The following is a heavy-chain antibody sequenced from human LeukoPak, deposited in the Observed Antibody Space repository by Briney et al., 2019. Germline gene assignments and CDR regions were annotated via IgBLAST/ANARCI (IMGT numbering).Heavy chain of an antibody. CDR1: GCTFTSYG. J-gene: IGHJ4*02. D-gene: IGHD3-9*01. CDR2: ISAYNGNT. CDR3: ARDYYDILSGYFDY. V-gene: IGHV1-18*01. Sequence: ASVKVSCKASGCTFTSYGISWVRQAPGQGLEWMGWISAYNGNTNYAQKLQGRVTMTTDTSTSTAYMELRSLRSDNTAVYYCARDYYDILSGYFDYWGQGTLVTVSS.